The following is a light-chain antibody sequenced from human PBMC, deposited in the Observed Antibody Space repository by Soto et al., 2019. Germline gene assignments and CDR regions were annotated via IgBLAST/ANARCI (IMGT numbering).Light chain of an antibody. CDR3: QQSGSSPAT. Sequence: ETVLTQSPGTLSLSPGERATLSCRASQSVSSSYLAWYQQKPGQAPRLLIHGTSSRATGIPDRFSGSGSGTDFTLTITRLEPEDFAVYYCQQSGSSPATFGQGTKWIS. V-gene: IGKV3-20*01. CDR1: QSVSSSY. CDR2: GTS. J-gene: IGKJ1*01.